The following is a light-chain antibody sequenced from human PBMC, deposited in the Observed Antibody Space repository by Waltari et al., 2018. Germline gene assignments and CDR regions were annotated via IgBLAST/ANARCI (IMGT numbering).Light chain of an antibody. Sequence: DIQMTQSPSSVSASVGDRVTTPCRARQEIGVWLAWYQQKPGKAPSLLISSASNWKTGVPSRFSGSGAGTNFTLTISGLRPDDFAAYFCQQADRFPVTFGGGTTVESK. J-gene: IGKJ4*01. CDR2: SAS. CDR1: QEIGVW. CDR3: QQADRFPVT. V-gene: IGKV1-12*01.